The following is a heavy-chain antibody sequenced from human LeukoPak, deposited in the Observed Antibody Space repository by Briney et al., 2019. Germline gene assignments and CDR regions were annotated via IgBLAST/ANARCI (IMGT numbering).Heavy chain of an antibody. CDR2: ISSSGSTI. J-gene: IGHJ4*02. V-gene: IGHV3-11*04. CDR3: ARDRNYYDSSGYHRVDY. CDR1: GFTFSDYY. D-gene: IGHD3-22*01. Sequence: GGSLRLSCAASGFTFSDYYMSWIRQAPGKGLEWVSYISSSGSTIYYADSVKGRFTISGDNAKNSLYLQMNSLRAEDTAVYYCARDRNYYDSSGYHRVDYWGQGTLVTVSS.